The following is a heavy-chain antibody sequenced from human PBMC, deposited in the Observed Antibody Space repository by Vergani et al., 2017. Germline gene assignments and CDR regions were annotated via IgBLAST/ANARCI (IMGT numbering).Heavy chain of an antibody. CDR3: GIGSDNYN. CDR1: GFTFSSHA. J-gene: IGHJ4*02. CDR2: MKKTGDST. Sequence: EVPLLQSEGAVVQPGGSLRLSCVASGFTFSSHALGWVRPGHCQGLEWVSSMKKTGDSTRYSDSVKGRFTISRDYSKNTLYLQMNSLRVEDMAVYYCGIGSDNYNWGQETLVTVSS. D-gene: IGHD5-24*01. V-gene: IGHV3-23*01.